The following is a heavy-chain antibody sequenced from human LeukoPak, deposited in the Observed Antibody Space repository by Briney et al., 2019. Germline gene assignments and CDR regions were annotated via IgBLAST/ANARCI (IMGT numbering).Heavy chain of an antibody. CDR3: ASGDFLGY. V-gene: IGHV3-48*03. CDR2: ISSSGNTI. Sequence: GGSLRLSCAASGFIFSSYEMNWVRQAPGKGLEWVSYISSSGNTIYYADSVKGRFTISRDNAKNSLYLQMNSLRAEDTAVYYCASGDFLGYWGQGTLVTVSS. J-gene: IGHJ4*02. CDR1: GFIFSSYE. D-gene: IGHD4-17*01.